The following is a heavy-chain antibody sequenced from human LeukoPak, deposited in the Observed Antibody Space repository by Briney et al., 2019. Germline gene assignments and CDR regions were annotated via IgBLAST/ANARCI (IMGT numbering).Heavy chain of an antibody. D-gene: IGHD1-26*01. V-gene: IGHV3-21*01. CDR1: GFSFSSYS. Sequence: GGSVRLSCAASGFSFSSYSMNWVRQAPGKGLEWVSSISSSSSYIYYADSVKGRFTISRDNAKNSLYLQMNSLRAEDTAVYYCARLTWELGDYWGQGTLVTVSS. CDR3: ARLTWELGDY. J-gene: IGHJ4*02. CDR2: ISSSSSYI.